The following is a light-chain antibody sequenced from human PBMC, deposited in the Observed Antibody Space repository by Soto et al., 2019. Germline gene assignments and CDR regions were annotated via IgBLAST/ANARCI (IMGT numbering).Light chain of an antibody. J-gene: IGLJ3*02. CDR3: ATWDDDLTGSV. Sequence: QSAVTQPPSASGTPGQTVTISCSGSSSNIGSNYVYWYQQLPGTAPKLLIYNYNLRPSGVVDRFSGSRSGTSASLVISGLRSEDEADYYCATWDDDLTGSVFGGGTKLTVL. CDR2: NYN. CDR1: SSNIGSNY. V-gene: IGLV1-47*02.